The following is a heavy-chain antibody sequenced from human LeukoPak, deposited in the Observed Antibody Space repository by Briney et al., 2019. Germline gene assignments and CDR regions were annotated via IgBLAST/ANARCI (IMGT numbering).Heavy chain of an antibody. D-gene: IGHD6-13*01. J-gene: IGHJ4*02. CDR2: IIPIFGTA. Sequence: SVKVSCKASGYTFTSYAMHWVRQAPGQRLEWMGGIIPIFGTANYAQKFQGRVTITADESTSTAYMELSSLRSEDTAVYYCARDTAEGISSIAAAGTFGFDYWGQGTLVTVSS. CDR1: GYTFTSYA. V-gene: IGHV1-69*13. CDR3: ARDTAEGISSIAAAGTFGFDY.